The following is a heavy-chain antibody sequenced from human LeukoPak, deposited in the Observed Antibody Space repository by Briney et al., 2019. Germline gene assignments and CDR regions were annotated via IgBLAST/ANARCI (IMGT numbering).Heavy chain of an antibody. D-gene: IGHD6-19*01. CDR2: ISAYNGNR. Sequence: ASAKLSCKPSRYTFTSYGISWVRQAPGQGLEWMGWISAYNGNRAYAQKLQRRVTMPTDTSPSTAYMELRSQRSDDAAVYYCARAPMYSSGWYGIDYWGQGALVSVSS. CDR1: RYTFTSYG. V-gene: IGHV1-18*01. J-gene: IGHJ4*02. CDR3: ARAPMYSSGWYGIDY.